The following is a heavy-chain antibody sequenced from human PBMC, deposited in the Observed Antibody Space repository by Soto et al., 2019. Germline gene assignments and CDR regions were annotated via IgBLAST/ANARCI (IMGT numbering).Heavy chain of an antibody. D-gene: IGHD3-22*01. CDR2: IIPIFGTA. CDR3: ARAPATYDSSGYYFGQDAFDI. Sequence: QVQLVQSGAEVKKPGASVKVSCKASGYTFTSYGISWVRQAPGQGLEWMGGIIPIFGTANYAQKFQGRVTITADESTSTAYMELSSLRSEDTAVYYCARAPATYDSSGYYFGQDAFDIWGQGTMVTVSS. J-gene: IGHJ3*02. V-gene: IGHV1-69*13. CDR1: GYTFTSYG.